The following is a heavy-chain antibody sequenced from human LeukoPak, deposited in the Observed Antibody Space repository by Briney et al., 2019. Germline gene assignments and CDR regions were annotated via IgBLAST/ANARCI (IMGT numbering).Heavy chain of an antibody. J-gene: IGHJ4*02. CDR2: IYYSGST. Sequence: SETLSLTCTVSGVSISSYYWSWIRQPPGKGLEWIGYIYYSGSTNYNPSLKSRVTISVDTTKNQFSLKLSSVTAAKTAESDSARVGPADFDLLPFDYWGQGTLVTVSS. D-gene: IGHD3-9*01. CDR1: GVSISSYY. V-gene: IGHV4-59*01. CDR3: ARVGPADFDLLPFDY.